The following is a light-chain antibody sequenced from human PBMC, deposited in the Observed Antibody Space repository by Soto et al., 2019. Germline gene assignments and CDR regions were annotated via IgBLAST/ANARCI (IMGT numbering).Light chain of an antibody. CDR3: QKTDSFS. Sequence: DIQMAQSPSSVSASVGDRVTITCRASQGIRSRLAWYQQKPGKAPNLLIYASSSLQSGVPSRFSGSGSGTDFTLTISSLQPEDVATYYCQKTDSFSFGGGTKVEIK. J-gene: IGKJ4*01. CDR1: QGIRSR. V-gene: IGKV1D-12*01. CDR2: ASS.